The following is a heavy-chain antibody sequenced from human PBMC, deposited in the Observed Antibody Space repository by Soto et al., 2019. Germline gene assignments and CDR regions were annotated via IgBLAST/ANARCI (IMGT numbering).Heavy chain of an antibody. Sequence: QVQLVESGGGVVQPARSLRLSCAASGFPFSTYGMHWVRQAPGKGLEWVALISSDGNDKYYADSVRGRFTLSRDNSKNTLYLQMNSLGVEDTAVYYCAAVHYFGDYWGQGTLLTVSS. CDR1: GFPFSTYG. CDR2: ISSDGNDK. J-gene: IGHJ4*02. CDR3: AAVHYFGDY. D-gene: IGHD1-1*01. V-gene: IGHV3-30*03.